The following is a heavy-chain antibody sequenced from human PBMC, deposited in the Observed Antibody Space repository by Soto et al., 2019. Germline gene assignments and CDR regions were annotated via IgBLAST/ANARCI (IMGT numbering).Heavy chain of an antibody. CDR2: LHYSGST. Sequence: SEPLSLTCTVSGVSISSKDYYWGWVRQPPGKGLEWIGSLHYSGSTYYNPSLKSRVTISVDTSKNQFSLRVISVTAADTAVSFYATLSSSTNFAFWRHVTL. J-gene: IGHJ2*01. V-gene: IGHV4-39*01. CDR3: ATLSSSTNFAF. D-gene: IGHD3-3*01. CDR1: GVSISSKDYY.